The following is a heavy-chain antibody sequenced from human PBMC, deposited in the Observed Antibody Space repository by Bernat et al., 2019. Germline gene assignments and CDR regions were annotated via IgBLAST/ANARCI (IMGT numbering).Heavy chain of an antibody. CDR2: MNPNSGNT. Sequence: QVQLVQSGAEVKKPGASVKVSCKASGYTFTSYDINWVRQATGQGLEWMGWMNPNSGNTGYAQKFQGRVTMTRNTSISTAYMELSSLRSEDTAVYYCARVKVAVAGAGNDYWGQGTLVTVSS. D-gene: IGHD6-19*01. J-gene: IGHJ4*02. CDR1: GYTFTSYD. CDR3: ARVKVAVAGAGNDY. V-gene: IGHV1-8*01.